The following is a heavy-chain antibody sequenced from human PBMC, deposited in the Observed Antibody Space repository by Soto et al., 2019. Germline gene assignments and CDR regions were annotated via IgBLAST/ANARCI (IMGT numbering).Heavy chain of an antibody. Sequence: PGGSLRLSCAASGFTFSSYGMHWVRQAPGKGLEWVAVISYDGSNKYYADSVKGRFTISRDNSKNTLYLQMNSLRAEDTAVYYCAKVAGHSSGWYEGYYGMDVWGQGTTVTVSS. CDR2: ISYDGSNK. D-gene: IGHD6-19*01. J-gene: IGHJ6*02. CDR3: AKVAGHSSGWYEGYYGMDV. V-gene: IGHV3-30*18. CDR1: GFTFSSYG.